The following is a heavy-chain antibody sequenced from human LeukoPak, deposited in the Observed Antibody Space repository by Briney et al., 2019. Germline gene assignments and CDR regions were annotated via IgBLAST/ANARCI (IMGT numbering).Heavy chain of an antibody. Sequence: SETLSLTCAVFGRSIIGYHWNWIRQSPGKGLEWIGEINHSGSANYNPSFNSRVTISLDTSKNQFSLELRSVTAADTAVYYCARDPTTVVGVPYYFDDWGQGTLVTVSS. V-gene: IGHV4-34*01. CDR3: ARDPTTVVGVPYYFDD. J-gene: IGHJ4*02. CDR2: INHSGSA. CDR1: GRSIIGYH. D-gene: IGHD4-23*01.